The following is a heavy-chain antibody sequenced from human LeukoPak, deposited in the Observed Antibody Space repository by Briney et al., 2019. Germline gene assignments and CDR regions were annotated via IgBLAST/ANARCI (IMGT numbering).Heavy chain of an antibody. V-gene: IGHV3-23*01. CDR2: VNGSGGST. D-gene: IGHD2-2*01. Sequence: QPGGSLRLSCAASGFTFSNYAMSWVRQTPGRGLEWVSTVNGSGGSTYYADSVEGRFSISRDNSKNTLYLQMNSLRAEDTAVYYCAKPAQHNWFGPWGQGTLVTVSS. CDR1: GFTFSNYA. J-gene: IGHJ5*02. CDR3: AKPAQHNWFGP.